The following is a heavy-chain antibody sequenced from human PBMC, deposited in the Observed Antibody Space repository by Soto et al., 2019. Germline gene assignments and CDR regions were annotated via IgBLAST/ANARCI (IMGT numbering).Heavy chain of an antibody. Sequence: GGSLRLSCAASGFTFSSYGMHWVRQAPGKGLEWVALMWYDGSNKNYADSVKGRFTISRDNSKNTLYLQMNSLRAEDTAVYYCARDAYLGSGSYAYWGQGTLVTVSS. CDR2: MWYDGSNK. CDR3: ARDAYLGSGSYAY. V-gene: IGHV3-33*01. J-gene: IGHJ4*02. CDR1: GFTFSSYG. D-gene: IGHD3-10*01.